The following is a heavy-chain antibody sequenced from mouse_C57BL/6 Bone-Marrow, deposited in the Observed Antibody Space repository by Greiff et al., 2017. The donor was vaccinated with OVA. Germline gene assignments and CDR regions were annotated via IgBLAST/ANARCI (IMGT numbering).Heavy chain of an antibody. CDR3: ARRVYGSSYFDH. CDR2: IDPSDSYT. D-gene: IGHD1-1*01. V-gene: IGHV1-69*01. J-gene: IGHJ2*01. Sequence: QVQLQQPGAELVMPGASVKLSCKASGYTFTSYWMHWVKQRPGQGLEWIGEIDPSDSYTNYTQKFKGKATLTVDKSSSTAYMQLSSLTSEDSAVYYCARRVYGSSYFDHWGQGTTLTVSS. CDR1: GYTFTSYW.